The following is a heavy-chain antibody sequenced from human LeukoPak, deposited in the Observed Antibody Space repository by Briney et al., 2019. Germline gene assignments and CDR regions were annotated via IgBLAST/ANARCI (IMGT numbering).Heavy chain of an antibody. CDR2: INSDGSST. CDR1: GLTFSSDW. V-gene: IGHV3-74*01. CDR3: ARALGSPLDY. Sequence: WGSLRLSCAASGLTFSSDWMHWVRQAPGKGLVWVSRINSDGSSTAYADSVKGRFTISRDNAKNTLYLQMNSLRAEDTAVYYCARALGSPLDYWGQGTLVTVSS. J-gene: IGHJ4*02. D-gene: IGHD1-26*01.